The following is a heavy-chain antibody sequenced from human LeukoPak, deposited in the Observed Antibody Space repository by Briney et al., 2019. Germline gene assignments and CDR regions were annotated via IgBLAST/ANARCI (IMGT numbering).Heavy chain of an antibody. J-gene: IGHJ4*02. CDR2: IKEDGSVR. V-gene: IGHV3-7*03. CDR1: AFIFSGHW. CDR3: ARDGDRIVGAWFDY. Sequence: GGSLRLSCEGSAFIFSGHWMNWVRQTPGKGLEWVASIKEDGSVRQYVDSVKGRFSISRDNTKGSLFLQLNSLRAEDTAVYYCARDGDRIVGAWFDYWGQGTLVTVSS. D-gene: IGHD1-26*01.